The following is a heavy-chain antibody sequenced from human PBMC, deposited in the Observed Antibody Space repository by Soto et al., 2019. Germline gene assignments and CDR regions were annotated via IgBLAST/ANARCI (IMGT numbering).Heavy chain of an antibody. J-gene: IGHJ3*02. Sequence: PGRSLRLSCAASGFTFSSHAMSWIRQAPGKGLEWVSAISGSGGSTYHADSVKGRFTISRDNSKNTLYLQMNSLRAEDTAGYYCASQLVLAFDIWGQGTMVTVSS. CDR2: ISGSGGST. CDR3: ASQLVLAFDI. D-gene: IGHD6-13*01. V-gene: IGHV3-23*01. CDR1: GFTFSSHA.